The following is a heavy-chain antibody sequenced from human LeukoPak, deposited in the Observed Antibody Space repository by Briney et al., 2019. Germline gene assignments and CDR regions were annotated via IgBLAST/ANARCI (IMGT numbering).Heavy chain of an antibody. V-gene: IGHV3-23*01. CDR1: GFTFSSYA. CDR2: ISGSGGST. CDR3: AKEFEGFGELWGTFDY. D-gene: IGHD3-10*01. J-gene: IGHJ4*02. Sequence: TGGSLRLSCAASGFTFSSYAMSWVRQAPGRGLEWVSAISGSGGSTYYADSVKGRFTISRDNSKNTLYLQMNSLRAEDTAVYYCAKEFEGFGELWGTFDYWGQGTLVTVSS.